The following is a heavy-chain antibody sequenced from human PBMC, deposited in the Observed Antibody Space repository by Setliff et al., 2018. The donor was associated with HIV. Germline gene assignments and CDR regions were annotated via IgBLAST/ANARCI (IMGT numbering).Heavy chain of an antibody. Sequence: SETLSLTCAVSGYSISSGYYWGWIRQPPGKGLEWIGSIYRSGSTYNNPSLKSRVTISVDTSKNQFSLKLTSVTAADTAVYYCARTLRAAAMGYFDYWGQGTLVTVSS. CDR1: GYSISSGYY. D-gene: IGHD5-18*01. CDR2: IYRSGST. V-gene: IGHV4-38-2*01. CDR3: ARTLRAAAMGYFDY. J-gene: IGHJ4*02.